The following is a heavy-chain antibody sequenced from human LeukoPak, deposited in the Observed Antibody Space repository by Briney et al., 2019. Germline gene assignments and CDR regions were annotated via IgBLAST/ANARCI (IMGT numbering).Heavy chain of an antibody. CDR2: INHSGTT. Sequence: PSETLSLTCAVHGGSFSGYYWSWIRQPPGKGLEWIGDINHSGTTNSNPSLKSRVTVSVDTSKSQFSLNLSSVTAADTAVYYCARRNRGSVAAAPAKKYFDSWGQGTLVTVSS. V-gene: IGHV4-34*01. D-gene: IGHD6-13*01. CDR3: ARRNRGSVAAAPAKKYFDS. J-gene: IGHJ4*02. CDR1: GGSFSGYY.